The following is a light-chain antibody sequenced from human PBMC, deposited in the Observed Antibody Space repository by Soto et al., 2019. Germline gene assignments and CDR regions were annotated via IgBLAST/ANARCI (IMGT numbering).Light chain of an antibody. J-gene: IGKJ4*02. CDR2: AAF. CDR3: QQLNTYPRT. Sequence: DIQLTQSPSFLSASVGDRVTITCRASQGISSYLAWYQQKPGKAPKLLIYAAFSLENGVPSRFSGSGSGTEFTLTISSLQPEDFATYYCQQLNTYPRTFGRGTKVEIK. V-gene: IGKV1-9*01. CDR1: QGISSY.